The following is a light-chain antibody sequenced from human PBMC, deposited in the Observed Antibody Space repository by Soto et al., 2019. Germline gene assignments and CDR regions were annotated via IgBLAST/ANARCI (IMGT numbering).Light chain of an antibody. CDR2: GAS. J-gene: IGKJ1*01. V-gene: IGKV3-15*01. CDR3: QQYNNWPPAWT. Sequence: ETVMTQSPATLSVSPGDRATLSCRASQTISINLAWYQQKPGQPPRLLIYGASSRANGIPARFSGSGSGTEFTLTIRSLQSEDFAVDYCQQYNNWPPAWTFGQGTKVDIK. CDR1: QTISIN.